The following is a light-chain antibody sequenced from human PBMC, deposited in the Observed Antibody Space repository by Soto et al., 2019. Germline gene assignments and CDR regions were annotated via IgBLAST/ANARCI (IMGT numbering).Light chain of an antibody. CDR1: QNVTNN. Sequence: IILSLSLATLSVSTEERATLSCMASQNVTNNLTGDQQKPGQAPRLLIYVASTRATDIPARFSGSGSGTEFTLTISNLQSEDFALYYCQHYFYWPYTFGQGTKVDIK. V-gene: IGKV3-15*01. CDR3: QHYFYWPYT. CDR2: VAS. J-gene: IGKJ2*01.